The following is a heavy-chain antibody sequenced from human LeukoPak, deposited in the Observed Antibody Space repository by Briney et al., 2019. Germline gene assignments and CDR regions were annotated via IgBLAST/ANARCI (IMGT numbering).Heavy chain of an antibody. J-gene: IGHJ3*01. CDR1: GFSLSTSGVG. Sequence: SGPTLLNPTPPTCPFSGFSLSTSGVGVGWIRQPPGKALELLALISRNDDKRYSPSLKSRLTITKDTSKNQVVLTMTNMDPVDTATYYCAHVDTTMVTSGFDVWGQGTMVTVS. D-gene: IGHD5-18*01. V-gene: IGHV2-5*01. CDR3: AHVDTTMVTSGFDV. CDR2: ISRNDDK.